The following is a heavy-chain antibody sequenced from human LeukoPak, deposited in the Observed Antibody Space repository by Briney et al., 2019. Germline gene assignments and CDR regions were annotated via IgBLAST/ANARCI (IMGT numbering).Heavy chain of an antibody. Sequence: PSETLSLTCAVPGYSISSGYYWGWIRQPPGKARAWIGRIYHSGSTYYNPSLKSRVTISVDTSKNQFSLKLSSVTAADTAVYYCARETLSGYDGNDAFDIWGQGTMVSVSS. CDR2: IYHSGST. D-gene: IGHD5-12*01. V-gene: IGHV4-38-2*02. J-gene: IGHJ3*02. CDR1: GYSISSGYY. CDR3: ARETLSGYDGNDAFDI.